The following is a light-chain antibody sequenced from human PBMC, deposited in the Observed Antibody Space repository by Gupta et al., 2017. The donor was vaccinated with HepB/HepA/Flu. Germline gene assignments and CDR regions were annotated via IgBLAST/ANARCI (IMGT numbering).Light chain of an antibody. CDR2: DVT. CDR1: TSDIGAWVY. CDR3: SSYTNSGTLV. Sequence: QSALTQPASVSGSPGQSITISCSGTTSDIGAWVYVSWYQQHPGKAPKLMISDVTNRPSGVSNRFSGSKSGNTASLTISGLQADDEADYYCSSYTNSGTLVFGGGTKLTVL. V-gene: IGLV2-14*03. J-gene: IGLJ3*02.